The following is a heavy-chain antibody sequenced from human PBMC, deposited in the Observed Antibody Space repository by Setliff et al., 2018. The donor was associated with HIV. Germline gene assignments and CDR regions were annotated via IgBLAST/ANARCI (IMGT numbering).Heavy chain of an antibody. CDR3: ARSAHDSGTGY. V-gene: IGHV1-3*01. CDR1: GYTFTSYA. CDR2: INAGNGNT. J-gene: IGHJ4*02. Sequence: ASVKVSCKASGYTFTSYAMHWVRQAPGQRLEWMGWINAGNGNTKYSQKFQGRVTITRDTSASTAYMELSSLRSEDTAFYYCARSAHDSGTGYWGQGTLVTVSS. D-gene: IGHD3-10*01.